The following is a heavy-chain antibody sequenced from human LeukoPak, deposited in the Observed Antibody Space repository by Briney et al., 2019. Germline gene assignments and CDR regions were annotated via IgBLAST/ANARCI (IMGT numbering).Heavy chain of an antibody. J-gene: IGHJ4*02. CDR1: GVSISSGTYY. D-gene: IGHD2-15*01. Sequence: PSQTLSLTCTVSGVSISSGTYYWSWLRQPAGKGLEWIGRIYTSGTTNYNPSLKSRVTISLDTSKNQFSLRLSSVTAADTAVYYCARDFRGRYCSGGSCYSEADHWGQGTLVTVSS. CDR2: IYTSGTT. CDR3: ARDFRGRYCSGGSCYSEADH. V-gene: IGHV4-61*02.